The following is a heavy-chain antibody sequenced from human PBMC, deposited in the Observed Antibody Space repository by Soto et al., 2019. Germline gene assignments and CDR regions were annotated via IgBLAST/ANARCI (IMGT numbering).Heavy chain of an antibody. CDR2: ISYDGSNK. CDR3: ASLNSPYGDYVLDY. CDR1: GFTFSSYG. Sequence: QVQLVESGGGVVQPGRSLRLSCAASGFTFSSYGMHWVRQAPGKGLEWVAVISYDGSNKYYADSVKGRFTISRDNSKNTLYLQMNSLRAEDTAVYYCASLNSPYGDYVLDYWGQGTLVTVSS. D-gene: IGHD4-17*01. J-gene: IGHJ4*02. V-gene: IGHV3-30*03.